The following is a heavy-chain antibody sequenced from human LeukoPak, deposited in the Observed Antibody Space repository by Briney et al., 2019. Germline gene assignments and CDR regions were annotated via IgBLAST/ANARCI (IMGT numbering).Heavy chain of an antibody. CDR3: ARGTSAAGSYYYYYGMDV. CDR1: GGTFSSYA. J-gene: IGHJ6*02. CDR2: IIPILGIA. D-gene: IGHD6-13*01. V-gene: IGHV1-69*04. Sequence: WASVKVSCKASGGTFSSYAISWVRQAPGQGLEWMGRIIPILGIANYAQKFQGRVTITADKSTSTAYMELSSLRSEDTAVYYCARGTSAAGSYYYYYGMDVWGQGTTVTVSS.